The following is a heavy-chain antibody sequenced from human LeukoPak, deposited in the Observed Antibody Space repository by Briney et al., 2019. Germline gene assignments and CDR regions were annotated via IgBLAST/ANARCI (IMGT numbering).Heavy chain of an antibody. D-gene: IGHD5-18*01. Sequence: GGTLRLSCVVSGFTFSSYHMNWVRQAPGKGLEWVSSISTSSSSSYIYYADSVTGRFTISRDNAKNSLYLQMNSLRAEDTAVYYCARRATTERGHSYGLDYWGQGTLVTVSS. J-gene: IGHJ4*02. CDR3: ARRATTERGHSYGLDY. V-gene: IGHV3-21*01. CDR2: ISTSSSSSYI. CDR1: GFTFSSYH.